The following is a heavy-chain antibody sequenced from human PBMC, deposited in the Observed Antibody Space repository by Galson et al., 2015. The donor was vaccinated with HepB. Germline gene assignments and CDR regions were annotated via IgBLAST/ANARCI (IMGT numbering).Heavy chain of an antibody. J-gene: IGHJ6*03. CDR1: GFTSGLTFSSYA. CDR3: AKAASRGDYYYYYMDV. CDR2: ISSSGGTT. V-gene: IGHV3-23*01. Sequence: SLRLSCAASGFTSGLTFSSYAMSWVRQAPGKGLQWVSTISSSGGTTYYADSVEGRFTISRDNSKNTVYLQMNSLRADDTAVHYCAKAASRGDYYYYYMDVWGIGTTVTVSS.